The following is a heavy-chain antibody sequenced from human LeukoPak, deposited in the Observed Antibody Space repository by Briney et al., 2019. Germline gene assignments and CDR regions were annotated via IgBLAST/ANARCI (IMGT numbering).Heavy chain of an antibody. J-gene: IGHJ4*02. Sequence: PSETLSLTCTVSGGSISSYYWSWFRQPPGKGLEWIGYIYYSGSTNYNPSLKSRVTISVDTSKNQFSLKLSSVTAADTAVYYSARHSEYGGYAGDFDYWGQGTLVTVSS. V-gene: IGHV4-59*08. D-gene: IGHD5-12*01. CDR1: GGSISSYY. CDR2: IYYSGST. CDR3: ARHSEYGGYAGDFDY.